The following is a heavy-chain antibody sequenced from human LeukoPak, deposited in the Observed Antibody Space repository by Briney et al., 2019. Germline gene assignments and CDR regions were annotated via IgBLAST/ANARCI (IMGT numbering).Heavy chain of an antibody. CDR3: ARGWKSYYYMDV. Sequence: ASVKVSCKASGYTFTSYHMHWVRQPPAQGLEWMGIINPSGGSTSYAQKFQGRVTMTRDTSTSTVYMELSSLRSEDTAVDYCARGWKSYYYMDVWGKGTTVTLSS. CDR1: GYTFTSYH. D-gene: IGHD1-1*01. CDR2: INPSGGST. V-gene: IGHV1-46*01. J-gene: IGHJ6*03.